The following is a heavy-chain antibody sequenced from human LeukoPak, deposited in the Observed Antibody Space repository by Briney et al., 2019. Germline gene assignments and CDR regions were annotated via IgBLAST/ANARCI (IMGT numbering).Heavy chain of an antibody. CDR2: INTNTGNP. CDR3: ARSPSGPLLWFGESLLYYFDY. V-gene: IGHV7-4-1*02. J-gene: IGHJ4*02. D-gene: IGHD3-10*01. Sequence: GASVKVSCKASGYTFTSYGISWVRQAPGQGLEWMGWINTNTGNPTYAQGFTGRFVFSLDTSVSTAYLQISSLKAEDTAVYYCARSPSGPLLWFGESLLYYFDYWGQGTLVTVSS. CDR1: GYTFTSYG.